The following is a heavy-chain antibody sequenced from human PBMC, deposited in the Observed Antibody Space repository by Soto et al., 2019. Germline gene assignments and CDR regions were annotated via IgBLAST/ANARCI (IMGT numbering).Heavy chain of an antibody. CDR1: GYTCTGYY. V-gene: IGHV1-2*02. Sequence: ASVKVSCKASGYTCTGYYMHWVRQAPGQGLEWMGWINPNSGGTNYAQKFQGRVTMTRDTSISTAYMELSRLRSDDTAVYYCARDSGHGYGYDAFDIWGQGTMVTVSS. CDR2: INPNSGGT. D-gene: IGHD3-16*01. CDR3: ARDSGHGYGYDAFDI. J-gene: IGHJ3*02.